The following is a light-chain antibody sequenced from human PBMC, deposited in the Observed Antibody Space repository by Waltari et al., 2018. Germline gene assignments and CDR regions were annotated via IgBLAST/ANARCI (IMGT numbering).Light chain of an antibody. J-gene: IGKJ1*01. CDR3: QQYNNWPRT. Sequence: EIVMTTSPAPLSVSPGETATPSCRASQSVSSNLAWYQQKPGQAPRLLIYGASPRATGIPARFSGSRSWTEFTLTISSLKSEDFAVYYCQQYNNWPRTFGQGTKVEIK. V-gene: IGKV3-15*01. CDR2: GAS. CDR1: QSVSSN.